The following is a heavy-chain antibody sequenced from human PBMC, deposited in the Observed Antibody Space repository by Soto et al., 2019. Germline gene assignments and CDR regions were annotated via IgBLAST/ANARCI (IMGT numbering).Heavy chain of an antibody. Sequence: QVQLQQWGAGLLKPSETLSLTCAVYGGSFSGYYWSWIRQPPGKGLEWIGEINHSGSTNYNPSLKSRVTISVDTSKNQFSLKLSSVTAADTALYYCARGTGYSSGWYGYWGQGTLVTVSS. CDR2: INHSGST. D-gene: IGHD6-19*01. J-gene: IGHJ4*02. V-gene: IGHV4-34*01. CDR1: GGSFSGYY. CDR3: ARGTGYSSGWYGY.